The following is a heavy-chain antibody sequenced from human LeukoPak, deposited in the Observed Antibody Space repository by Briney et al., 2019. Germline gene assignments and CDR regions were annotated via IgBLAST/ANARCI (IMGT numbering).Heavy chain of an antibody. Sequence: SQTLSLTCTVSGGSISSGGYYWSWIRQHPGKGLEWIGYIYYSGSTYYNPSLKSRVTISVDTSKNQFSLKLSSVTAADTAAYYCARVGENGDLYYFDYWGQGTLVTVSS. J-gene: IGHJ4*02. CDR1: GGSISSGGYY. CDR2: IYYSGST. CDR3: ARVGENGDLYYFDY. D-gene: IGHD4-17*01. V-gene: IGHV4-31*03.